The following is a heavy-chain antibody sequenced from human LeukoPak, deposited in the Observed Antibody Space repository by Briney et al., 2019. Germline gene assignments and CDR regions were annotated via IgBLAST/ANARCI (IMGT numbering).Heavy chain of an antibody. Sequence: GASVKVSCKASGYTFTEYYMHWVRQAPGQGLEWMGWINPNSGDTNYAQKFQGWVTMTRDTSISTAYMELSRLGSDDTAVYYCARDLEAGDFDYWGQGTLVTVSS. J-gene: IGHJ4*02. CDR1: GYTFTEYY. V-gene: IGHV1-2*04. CDR3: ARDLEAGDFDY. CDR2: INPNSGDT. D-gene: IGHD2-15*01.